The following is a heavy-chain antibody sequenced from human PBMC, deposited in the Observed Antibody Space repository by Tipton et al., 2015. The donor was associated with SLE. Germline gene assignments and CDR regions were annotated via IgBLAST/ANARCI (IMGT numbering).Heavy chain of an antibody. CDR1: GGSIKSYY. Sequence: LRLSCTVSGGSIKSYYWSWIRQPPGKGLEWIGFIYYSGSTNYNTSLKSRVTMSVDTSRNQFSLRLSSVTAADSAVYYCARSAGYRSGGSCYGSYGFDSWGQGTLVTVSS. CDR3: ARSAGYRSGGSCYGSYGFDS. CDR2: IYYSGST. V-gene: IGHV4-59*13. J-gene: IGHJ5*01. D-gene: IGHD2-15*01.